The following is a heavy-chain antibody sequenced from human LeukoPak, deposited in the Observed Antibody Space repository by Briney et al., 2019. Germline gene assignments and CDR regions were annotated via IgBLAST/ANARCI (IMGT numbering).Heavy chain of an antibody. V-gene: IGHV4-59*08. D-gene: IGHD1-26*01. CDR1: GASITSYY. Sequence: SETLSLTCTVSGASITSYYWSWIRQPPGKALEWIGYIYYSGSTTYKPSLKSRVTISVDTSKNQFSLKLSSVTAADTAVYYCARLSIVGATNFDYWGQGTLVTVSS. CDR3: ARLSIVGATNFDY. J-gene: IGHJ4*02. CDR2: IYYSGST.